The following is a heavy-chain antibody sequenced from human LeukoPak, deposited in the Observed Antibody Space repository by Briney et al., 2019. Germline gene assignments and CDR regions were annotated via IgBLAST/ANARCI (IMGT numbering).Heavy chain of an antibody. Sequence: GGSLRLSYAASGFTFSFYWMSWVRQAPGKGLEWVAAIWYDGSNKYYGDSVKGRFTISRDNSKNTMYLQMNSLRAEDTAAYYCARAGYGDPHFDFWGQGTLVTVPS. J-gene: IGHJ4*02. CDR2: IWYDGSNK. V-gene: IGHV3-33*08. D-gene: IGHD4-17*01. CDR1: GFTFSFYW. CDR3: ARAGYGDPHFDF.